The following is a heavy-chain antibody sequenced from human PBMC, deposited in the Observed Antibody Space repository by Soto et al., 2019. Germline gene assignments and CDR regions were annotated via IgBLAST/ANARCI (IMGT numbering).Heavy chain of an antibody. CDR3: ARVPDR. V-gene: IGHV4-30-2*01. J-gene: IGHJ5*02. Sequence: SETLSLTCAVSGGSISSGGYSWSWIRQPPGKGLELIGYIYHSGSTYYNPSLKSRVTISVDRPKNQFSLKLSSVTAADTAVYYCARVPDRWGQGTLVTVS. CDR1: GGSISSGGYS. D-gene: IGHD2-2*01. CDR2: IYHSGST.